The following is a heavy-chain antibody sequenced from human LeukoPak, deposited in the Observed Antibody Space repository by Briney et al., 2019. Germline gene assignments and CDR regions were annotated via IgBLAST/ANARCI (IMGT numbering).Heavy chain of an antibody. Sequence: ASVTVSCKASGYAFDSHGISWVRQVHGQGLEWMGWISVYKTNATYGEKFQDRVTMTTDTSTSTAYMELRRLTSDDTAVYYCARDEGKWFGESYYYYYGMDVWGQGTTVSVSS. V-gene: IGHV1-18*04. CDR2: ISVYKTNA. J-gene: IGHJ6*02. CDR1: GYAFDSHG. D-gene: IGHD3-10*01. CDR3: ARDEGKWFGESYYYYYGMDV.